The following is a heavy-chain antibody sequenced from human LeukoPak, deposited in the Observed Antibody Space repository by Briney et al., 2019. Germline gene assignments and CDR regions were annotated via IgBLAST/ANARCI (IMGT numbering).Heavy chain of an antibody. CDR3: ASRDIAAAGTGEYFQH. CDR1: GGSISSSSYY. CDR2: IYYSGST. J-gene: IGHJ1*01. D-gene: IGHD6-13*01. V-gene: IGHV4-39*01. Sequence: PSETLSLTCTVSGGSISSSSYYWGWIRQPPGKGLEWIGSIYYSGSTYYNPSLKSRVTISVDTSKNQFSLKLSSVTAADAAVYYCASRDIAAAGTGEYFQHRGQGTLVTVSS.